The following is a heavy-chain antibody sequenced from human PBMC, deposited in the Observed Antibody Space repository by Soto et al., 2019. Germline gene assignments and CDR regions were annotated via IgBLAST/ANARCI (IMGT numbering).Heavy chain of an antibody. CDR1: GFTFSSYA. D-gene: IGHD2-8*01. Sequence: GGSLRLSCAASGFTFSSYAMHWVRQAPGKGLEWVAVISYDGSNKYYADSVKGRFTISRDNSKNTLYLQMNSLRAEDTAVYYCARDLGYCTNGVCGVKGRRPSYYFDYWGQGTLVTVSS. J-gene: IGHJ4*02. V-gene: IGHV3-30-3*01. CDR2: ISYDGSNK. CDR3: ARDLGYCTNGVCGVKGRRPSYYFDY.